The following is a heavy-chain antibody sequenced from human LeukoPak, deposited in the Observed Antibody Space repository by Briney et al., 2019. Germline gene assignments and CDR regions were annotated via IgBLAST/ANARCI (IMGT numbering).Heavy chain of an antibody. V-gene: IGHV4-34*01. CDR2: INHSGST. CDR1: GESFSGYY. Sequence: PSETLSLTCAVYGESFSGYYWSWIRQPPGKGLEWIGEINHSGSTNYNPSLKSRVTTSVDTSKNQFSLKLSSVTAADTAVYYCARRGGLWFGELSFDYWGQGTLVTVSS. J-gene: IGHJ4*02. D-gene: IGHD3-10*01. CDR3: ARRGGLWFGELSFDY.